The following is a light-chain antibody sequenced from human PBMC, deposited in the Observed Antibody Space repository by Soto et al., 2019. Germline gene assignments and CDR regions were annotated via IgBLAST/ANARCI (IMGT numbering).Light chain of an antibody. CDR2: WAY. J-gene: IGKJ4*01. V-gene: IGKV4-1*01. CDR3: QQYYSTPLT. CDR1: QSVLYSSNNKNY. Sequence: DIVMTQSPDSLAASLGERATINCKSSQSVLYSSNNKNYLAWYPQKPGQPPKLLIYWAYTRESGVPDRFSGSGSGTDFTLTISSLQAEDVAVYYCQQYYSTPLTFGGGTKVEIK.